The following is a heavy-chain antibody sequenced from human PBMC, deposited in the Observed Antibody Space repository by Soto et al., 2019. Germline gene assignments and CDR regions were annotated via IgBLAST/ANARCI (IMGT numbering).Heavy chain of an antibody. V-gene: IGHV4-31*03. D-gene: IGHD3-10*01. CDR2: IYYSGST. CDR3: ARDMTSGNWFDP. Sequence: QVQLQESGPGLVKPSQTLSLTCTVSGGSISSGGYYWSWIRQHPGKGLEWIGYIYYSGSTYYNPSLKSRVTISVDTSKNQSSLKLSSVTAADTAVYYCARDMTSGNWFDPWGQGTLVTVSS. J-gene: IGHJ5*02. CDR1: GGSISSGGYY.